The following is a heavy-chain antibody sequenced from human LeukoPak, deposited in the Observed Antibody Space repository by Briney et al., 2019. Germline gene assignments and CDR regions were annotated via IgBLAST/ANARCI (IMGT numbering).Heavy chain of an antibody. J-gene: IGHJ6*02. CDR2: ISGSGGST. D-gene: IGHD2/OR15-2a*01. V-gene: IGHV3-23*01. CDR3: ARITIQYYYGMDV. CDR1: GFTFSSYA. Sequence: GGSLRLSCAASGFTFSSYAMSWVRQAPGKGLEWVSAISGSGGSTYYADSVKGRFTISRDNSKNTLYLQMNSLRAEDTAVYYCARITIQYYYGMDVWGQGTTVTVSS.